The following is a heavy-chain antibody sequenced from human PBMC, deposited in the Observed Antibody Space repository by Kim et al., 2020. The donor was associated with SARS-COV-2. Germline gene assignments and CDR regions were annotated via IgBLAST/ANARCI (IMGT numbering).Heavy chain of an antibody. CDR2: ISWNSGSI. J-gene: IGHJ4*02. D-gene: IGHD3-10*02. V-gene: IGHV3-9*01. CDR3: LMFGELIHY. CDR1: GFTFDDYA. Sequence: SLRLSCAASGFTFDDYAMHWVRQAPGKGLEWVSGISWNSGSIGYADSVKGRFTISRDNAKNSLYLQMNSLRAEDTALYYCLMFGELIHYWGQGTLVTVSS.